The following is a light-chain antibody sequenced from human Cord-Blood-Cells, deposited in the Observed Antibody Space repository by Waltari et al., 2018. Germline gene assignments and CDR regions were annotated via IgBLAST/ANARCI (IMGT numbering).Light chain of an antibody. J-gene: IGLJ3*02. CDR3: CSYAGSYTWV. CDR1: SRDVGGYNY. CDR2: DVS. Sequence: QSALTQPRSVSGSPGQSVTISRTGTSRDVGGYNYVSWYQQHPGKAPKLMIYDVSKRPSGVPDRFSGSKSGNTASLTISGLQAEDEADYYCCSYAGSYTWVFGGGTKLTVL. V-gene: IGLV2-11*01.